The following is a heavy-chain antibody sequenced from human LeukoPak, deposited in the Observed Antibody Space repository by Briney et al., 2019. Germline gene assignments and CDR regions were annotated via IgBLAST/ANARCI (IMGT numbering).Heavy chain of an antibody. Sequence: GGSLRLSCAASGFTFSNAWMSWVRQAPGKGLEWVGRIKSKTHGGTTDYAAPVKARFTISRDDSKNTLYLQMNSPQTEDTAIYYCTTEYSTNAFDIWGQGTMVTVSS. J-gene: IGHJ3*02. CDR1: GFTFSNAW. V-gene: IGHV3-15*01. D-gene: IGHD1-26*01. CDR3: TTEYSTNAFDI. CDR2: IKSKTHGGTT.